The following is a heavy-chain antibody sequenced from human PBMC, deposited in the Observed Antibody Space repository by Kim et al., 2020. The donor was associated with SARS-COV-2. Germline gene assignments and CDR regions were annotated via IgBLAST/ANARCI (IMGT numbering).Heavy chain of an antibody. CDR2: ISWNSGSI. D-gene: IGHD1-26*01. V-gene: IGHV3-9*01. CDR3: AKGSLLPYFDY. Sequence: GGSLRLSCAASGFTFDDYAMHWVRQAPGKGLEWVSGISWNSGSIGYADSVKGRFTISRDNAKNSLYLQMNSLRAEDTALYYCAKGSLLPYFDYWGQGTLVTVSS. J-gene: IGHJ4*02. CDR1: GFTFDDYA.